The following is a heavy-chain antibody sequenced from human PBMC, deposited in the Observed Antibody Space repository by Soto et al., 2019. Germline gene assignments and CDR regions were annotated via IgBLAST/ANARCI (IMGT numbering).Heavy chain of an antibody. D-gene: IGHD6-13*01. CDR1: GFTFRSYS. Sequence: PGGSLRLSCAASGFTFRSYSMNWVRQAPGKGLEWVSYISSSNRTINYADSVKGRFIISRDNAKNSLYLQMHSLRADDTAVYYCARNTVSAAGADYYGMDVWGQGTTVTVSS. CDR3: ARNTVSAAGADYYGMDV. V-gene: IGHV3-48*01. CDR2: ISSSNRTI. J-gene: IGHJ6*02.